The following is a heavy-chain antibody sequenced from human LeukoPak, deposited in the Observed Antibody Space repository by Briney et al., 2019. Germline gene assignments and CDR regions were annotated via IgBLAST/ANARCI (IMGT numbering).Heavy chain of an antibody. CDR3: ARDGGIIRFGGQDV. V-gene: IGHV3-7*01. CDR2: MNRDGSEK. Sequence: GGSLRLSCAASGFTFSSYWMSWVRQAPGKGLEWVANMNRDGSEKNYVDSIKGRFAISRDNAANSLYLQMNSLRVEDTAVYYCARDGGIIRFGGQDVWGQGTTVIVS. J-gene: IGHJ6*02. CDR1: GFTFSSYW. D-gene: IGHD3-16*01.